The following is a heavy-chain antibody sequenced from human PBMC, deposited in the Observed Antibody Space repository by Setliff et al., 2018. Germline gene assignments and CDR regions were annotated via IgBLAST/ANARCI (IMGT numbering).Heavy chain of an antibody. CDR3: VKGTLPYCTGPTCYPLDH. V-gene: IGHV3-23*01. Sequence: ETLSLSCAASGFAFNNYPMGWVRQAPGKGLEWVSGISDDGGRTYYADSVKGRFTISRDNSDNTLYLQMNSLRDADTAIYYCVKGTLPYCTGPTCYPLDHWGQGTLVTVSS. D-gene: IGHD2-8*02. CDR1: GFAFNNYP. J-gene: IGHJ4*02. CDR2: ISDDGGRT.